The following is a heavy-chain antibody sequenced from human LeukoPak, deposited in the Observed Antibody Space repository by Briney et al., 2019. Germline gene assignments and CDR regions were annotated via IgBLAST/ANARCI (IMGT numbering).Heavy chain of an antibody. CDR3: ARGITIRGRDYFDY. CDR1: GGSISSSGYY. J-gene: IGHJ4*02. V-gene: IGHV4-39*07. D-gene: IGHD3-16*01. CDR2: LYYSGST. Sequence: SETLSLTCTVSGGSISSSGYYWGWIRQPPGKGLEWIGSLYYSGSTYYNPSLKSRVTISVDTSKNQFSLKLSSVTAADTAVYYCARGITIRGRDYFDYWGLGTLVTVSS.